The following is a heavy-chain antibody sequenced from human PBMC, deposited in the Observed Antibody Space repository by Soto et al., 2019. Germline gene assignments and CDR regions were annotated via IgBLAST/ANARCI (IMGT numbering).Heavy chain of an antibody. Sequence: PSETLSLTCAVSGGSISRGGYYWSWIRQHPGKGLEWIGYIYCSGSTNYNPSLKSRVTMSVDTPKNQFSLKLSSVTAADTAVYYCARDLWRTATTSWALDIWGQGTMVTVSS. CDR3: ARDLWRTATTSWALDI. J-gene: IGHJ3*02. V-gene: IGHV4-31*11. CDR1: GGSISRGGYY. D-gene: IGHD1-7*01. CDR2: IYCSGST.